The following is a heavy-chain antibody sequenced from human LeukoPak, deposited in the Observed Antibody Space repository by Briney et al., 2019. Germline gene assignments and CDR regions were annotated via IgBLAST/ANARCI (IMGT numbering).Heavy chain of an antibody. CDR3: ARELGSGSMDV. J-gene: IGHJ6*03. D-gene: IGHD3-10*01. V-gene: IGHV1-2*02. Sequence: ASVKVSCKASGYTFTGYYMHWVRQAPGQGLEWMGWINPNSGGTNYAQKFLGRVTMTRDTSTSTVYMELSSLRSEDTAVYYCARELGSGSMDVWGKGTTVTISS. CDR2: INPNSGGT. CDR1: GYTFTGYY.